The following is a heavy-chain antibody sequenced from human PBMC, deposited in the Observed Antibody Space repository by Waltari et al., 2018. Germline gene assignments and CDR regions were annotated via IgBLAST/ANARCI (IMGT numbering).Heavy chain of an antibody. CDR2: INHTGFT. CDR1: GGSFSSSY. D-gene: IGHD2-8*01. Sequence: QVQLQQWGAGLVKPSETLSVTCAVHGGSFSSSYWSWIRQPPGRGRGWIGDINHTGFTNYTPSLKGRVSMSVDASKNQFSLKLDSAAAADTAVYFCARAWIVGPMVSAFDVWGQGTLITVSS. CDR3: ARAWIVGPMVSAFDV. J-gene: IGHJ3*01. V-gene: IGHV4-34*02.